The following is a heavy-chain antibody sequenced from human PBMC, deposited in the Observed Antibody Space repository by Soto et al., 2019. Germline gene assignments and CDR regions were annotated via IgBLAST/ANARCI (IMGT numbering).Heavy chain of an antibody. CDR1: GFTFSSYS. Sequence: EVQLVESGGGLVQPGGSLRLSCAASGFTFSSYSMNWDRQAPGKGLEWVSYISSSSSTIYYADSVKGRFTISRDNAKNSLYLQMNSLRDEDTAVYYCAREPMQWLGPNWYFDLWGRGTLVTVSS. D-gene: IGHD6-19*01. J-gene: IGHJ2*01. CDR2: ISSSSSTI. CDR3: AREPMQWLGPNWYFDL. V-gene: IGHV3-48*02.